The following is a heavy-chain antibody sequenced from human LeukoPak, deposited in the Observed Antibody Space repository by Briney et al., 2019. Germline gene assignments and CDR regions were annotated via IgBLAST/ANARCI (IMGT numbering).Heavy chain of an antibody. V-gene: IGHV1-2*02. CDR1: GYTFTGYY. D-gene: IGHD6-13*01. CDR3: ARGKLAAPGRTGYNWFDP. CDR2: INPNSGGT. Sequence: GASVKVSCKASGYTFTGYYIHWVRQVPGQGLEWMGWINPNSGGTNYAQKFQGRVTMPRDTSITTAYMELSGLRSDDTAIYYCARGKLAAPGRTGYNWFDPWGQGTLVTVSS. J-gene: IGHJ5*02.